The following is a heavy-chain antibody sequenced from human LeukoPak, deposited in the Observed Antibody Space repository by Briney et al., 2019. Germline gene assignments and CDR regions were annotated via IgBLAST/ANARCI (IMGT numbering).Heavy chain of an antibody. CDR2: ISVYNGNT. Sequence: GASVKVSCKASGYTFNNYGITWVRQAPGQGLEWMGWISVYNGNTNYAQKLQGRVTMTTDTSTSTAYMELRSLRSDDTAVYYCARDLKMGYSSGRHSWGTGSSNDYWGQGTLVTVSS. J-gene: IGHJ4*02. V-gene: IGHV1-18*01. D-gene: IGHD6-19*01. CDR1: GYTFNNYG. CDR3: ARDLKMGYSSGRHSWGTGSSNDY.